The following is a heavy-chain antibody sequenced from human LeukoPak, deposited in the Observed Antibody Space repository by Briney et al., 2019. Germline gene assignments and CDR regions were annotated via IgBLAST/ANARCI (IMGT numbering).Heavy chain of an antibody. D-gene: IGHD4-17*01. CDR3: AREAFNYGDHYFDY. CDR2: MNSDGSST. J-gene: IGHJ4*02. V-gene: IGHV3-74*01. Sequence: GGSLRLSCAASGFTLSRYWMHWVRQAPGKGLVWVSRMNSDGSSTTYADSVKGRFTISRDNAKNTLYLQMNSLRAEDTAVYHCAREAFNYGDHYFDYWGQGTLVTVSS. CDR1: GFTLSRYW.